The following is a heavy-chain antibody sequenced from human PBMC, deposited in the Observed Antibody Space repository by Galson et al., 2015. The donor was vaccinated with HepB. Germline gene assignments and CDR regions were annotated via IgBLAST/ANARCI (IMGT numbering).Heavy chain of an antibody. V-gene: IGHV3-9*01. D-gene: IGHD3-16*02. CDR2: ISWNSGSI. J-gene: IGHJ3*02. CDR1: GFTFDDYA. Sequence: SLRLSCAASGFTFDDYAMHWVRQAPGKGLEWVSGISWNSGSIGYADSVKGRFTISRDNAKNSLYLQMNSLRAEDTALYYCSKDPKSNLYYDYIWGSYRPSGAFDIWGQGTMVTVSS. CDR3: SKDPKSNLYYDYIWGSYRPSGAFDI.